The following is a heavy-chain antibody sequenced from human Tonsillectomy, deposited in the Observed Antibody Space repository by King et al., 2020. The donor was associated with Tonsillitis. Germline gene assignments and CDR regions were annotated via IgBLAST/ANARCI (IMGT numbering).Heavy chain of an antibody. D-gene: IGHD3-10*01. CDR3: AKRGGVLLWFGESHLYFDL. Sequence: EVQLVESGGGLVQPGGSLRLSCAASGFTFSSYAMSWVRQAPGKGLEWVSAISGSGGSTYYADSVKGRFTISRDNSKNTLYLQMNSLRAEDTAVYYCAKRGGVLLWFGESHLYFDLWGRGTLVTVSS. J-gene: IGHJ2*01. V-gene: IGHV3-23*04. CDR1: GFTFSSYA. CDR2: ISGSGGST.